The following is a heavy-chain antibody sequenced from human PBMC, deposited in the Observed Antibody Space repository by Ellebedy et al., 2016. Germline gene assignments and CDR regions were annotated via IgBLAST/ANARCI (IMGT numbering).Heavy chain of an antibody. Sequence: GGSLRLXCAASGFTFSSYAMHWVRQAPGKGLEWVAVISYDGSNKYYADSVKGRFTISRDNSKNTLYLQMNSLRAEDTAVYYCARGSSGWSESHYWGQGTLVTVSS. V-gene: IGHV3-30-3*01. D-gene: IGHD6-19*01. CDR2: ISYDGSNK. CDR1: GFTFSSYA. J-gene: IGHJ4*02. CDR3: ARGSSGWSESHY.